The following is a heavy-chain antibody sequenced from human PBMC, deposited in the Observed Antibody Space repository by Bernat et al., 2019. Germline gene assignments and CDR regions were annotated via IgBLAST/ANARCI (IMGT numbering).Heavy chain of an antibody. D-gene: IGHD2-2*01. Sequence: QVQLVESGGGVVQPGRSLRLSCAASGFTFSSYGMHWVRQAPGKGLEWVAVISYDGSNKYYAYSVKGRFTISRDNSKNTLYLQMNSLRAEDTAVYYCAKGSIHVRYYYGMDVWGQGTTVTVSS. CDR3: AKGSIHVRYYYGMDV. V-gene: IGHV3-30*18. CDR2: ISYDGSNK. CDR1: GFTFSSYG. J-gene: IGHJ6*02.